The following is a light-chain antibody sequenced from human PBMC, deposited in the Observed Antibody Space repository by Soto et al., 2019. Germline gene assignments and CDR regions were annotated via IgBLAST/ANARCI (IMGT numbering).Light chain of an antibody. J-gene: IGKJ2*01. V-gene: IGKV3-15*01. CDR3: QQYNNWPPYT. CDR1: QSINNN. Sequence: EIVMTQSPATVSVLPGERATLSCRASQSINNNLAWYQQKPGQAPRLLIFGVSTRVTGIPARFSGSGSGTEFTLTISSLQSEDFAVYYCQQYNNWPPYTFGQGTTLEIK. CDR2: GVS.